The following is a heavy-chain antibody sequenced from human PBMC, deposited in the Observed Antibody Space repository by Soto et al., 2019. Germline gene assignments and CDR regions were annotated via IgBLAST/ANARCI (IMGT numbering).Heavy chain of an antibody. V-gene: IGHV4-31*03. CDR2: SYYSGSA. CDR1: GGSISSAGYF. Sequence: QVQLQESGPGLVKPSQTLSLTCSVSGGSISSAGYFWSWIRQHPGKGLEWIGHSYYSGSAYSSPSIKSRVAISVDPSRNQFSLNLSSVTAADTAVYYCARLRSGNHPDNWGQGTLVTVSS. D-gene: IGHD4-4*01. CDR3: ARLRSGNHPDN. J-gene: IGHJ4*02.